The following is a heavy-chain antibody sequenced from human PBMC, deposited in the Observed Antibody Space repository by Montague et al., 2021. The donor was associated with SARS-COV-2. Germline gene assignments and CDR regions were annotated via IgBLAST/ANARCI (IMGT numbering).Heavy chain of an antibody. CDR2: TYFRSKWYN. V-gene: IGHV6-1*01. Sequence: CAISGDSVFTNNTTWNWVRQSPSGDLELLGRTYFRSKWYNDYAVXVKSRITINPDTSKNQFSLQLESVTPQDTAIYFCGRVFAPAGTFDFWGQGTLVTVSS. CDR1: GDSVFTNNTT. CDR3: GRVFAPAGTFDF. J-gene: IGHJ4*02. D-gene: IGHD6-13*01.